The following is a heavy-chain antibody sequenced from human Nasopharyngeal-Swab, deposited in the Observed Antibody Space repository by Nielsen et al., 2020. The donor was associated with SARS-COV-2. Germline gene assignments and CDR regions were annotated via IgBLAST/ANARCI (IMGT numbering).Heavy chain of an antibody. D-gene: IGHD3-10*01. CDR2: ISGSGGST. Sequence: SLNISCAASGFTSKTYVMTWVRQAPGKGLEWVSVISGSGGSTYYTDSVKGRFTISRDNSKSTLYLQMNSLRAEDTAVYYCAKTNSGSYCNWGQGTLVTVSS. V-gene: IGHV3-23*01. CDR1: GFTSKTYV. J-gene: IGHJ4*02. CDR3: AKTNSGSYCN.